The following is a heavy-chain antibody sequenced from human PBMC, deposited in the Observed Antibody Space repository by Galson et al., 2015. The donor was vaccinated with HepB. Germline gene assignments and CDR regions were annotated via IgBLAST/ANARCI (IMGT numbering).Heavy chain of an antibody. J-gene: IGHJ6*02. D-gene: IGHD2-2*01. CDR1: GFTFSSHA. CDR2: ISYDGNIK. V-gene: IGHV3-30*04. CDR3: ARDYAQHTYYYYGMDV. Sequence: SLRLSCAASGFTFSSHAMHWVRQAPGKGLEWVALISYDGNIKYYADSVKGRFTISRDNSKSTLYLQMDSLRVEDTAIYYCARDYAQHTYYYYGMDVWGQGTTVTVSS.